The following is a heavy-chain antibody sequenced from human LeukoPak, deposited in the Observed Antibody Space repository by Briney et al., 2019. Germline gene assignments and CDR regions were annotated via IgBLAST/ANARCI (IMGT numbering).Heavy chain of an antibody. V-gene: IGHV4-59*08. CDR3: ARLRLRYDSNGYSTSYEAVDI. J-gene: IGHJ3*02. Sequence: KSSETLSLTCTVSGGSISTYYWSWIRQPPGKGLEWIGYISYSGSTDYNPSLKSRVTMSVDTSINQFSLKLSSVTAADTAVYYCARLRLRYDSNGYSTSYEAVDIWGQGTVVTVSS. CDR1: GGSISTYY. CDR2: ISYSGST. D-gene: IGHD3-22*01.